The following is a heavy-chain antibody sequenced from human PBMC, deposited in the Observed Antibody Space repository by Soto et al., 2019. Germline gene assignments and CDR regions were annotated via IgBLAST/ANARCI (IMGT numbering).Heavy chain of an antibody. Sequence: QVQLRESGPGLVKPSQTLSLTCTVSGGSISSGDYYWSWIRQPPGKGLEWIGYIFYSGSTYYNPSRKSRVSISIDTSENQFSLKLTSVTAADTAVYYCAREANWNYELGNYFDNWGQGTLVTVSS. J-gene: IGHJ4*02. CDR3: AREANWNYELGNYFDN. V-gene: IGHV4-30-4*01. D-gene: IGHD1-7*01. CDR1: GGSISSGDYY. CDR2: IFYSGST.